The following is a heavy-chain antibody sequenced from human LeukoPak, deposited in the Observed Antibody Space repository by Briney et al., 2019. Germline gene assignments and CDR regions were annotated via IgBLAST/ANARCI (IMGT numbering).Heavy chain of an antibody. CDR1: GYTFTGYY. J-gene: IGHJ4*02. CDR2: INPNSGGT. V-gene: IGHV1-2*02. D-gene: IGHD2-2*01. CDR3: ARSRGVTSSGDY. Sequence: ASMKVSCKASGYTFTGYYMHWVRQAPGQGLEWMGWINPNSGGTNYAQKFQGRVTMTRDTSISTAYMELSRLRSDDTAVYYCARSRGVTSSGDYWGQGTLVTVSS.